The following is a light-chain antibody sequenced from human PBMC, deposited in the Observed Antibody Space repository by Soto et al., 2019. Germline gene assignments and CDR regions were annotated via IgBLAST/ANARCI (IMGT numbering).Light chain of an antibody. Sequence: EIVLTQSPGTLSLSPGERATLSCRASQSVSSSYLAWYQQKPGQAPRLLIYGASSRATGIPDRFSGSESWTDFTLTISRLEPEDFAVYYCQQYGSSPATFGQGTKVDIK. J-gene: IGKJ1*01. V-gene: IGKV3-20*01. CDR1: QSVSSSY. CDR2: GAS. CDR3: QQYGSSPAT.